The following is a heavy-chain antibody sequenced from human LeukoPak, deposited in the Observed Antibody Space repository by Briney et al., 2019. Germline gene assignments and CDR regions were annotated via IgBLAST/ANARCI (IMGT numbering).Heavy chain of an antibody. J-gene: IGHJ4*02. CDR1: GGTFSSYA. D-gene: IGHD3-10*01. Sequence: ASVKVSCKASGGTFSSYAISWVRQAPGQGLEWMGGIIPILGIANYAQKFQGRVTITADKSTSTAYMELSSLRSEDTAVYYCARARRYYGPGDQPDYWGQGTPVTVSS. CDR3: ARARRYYGPGDQPDY. CDR2: IIPILGIA. V-gene: IGHV1-69*10.